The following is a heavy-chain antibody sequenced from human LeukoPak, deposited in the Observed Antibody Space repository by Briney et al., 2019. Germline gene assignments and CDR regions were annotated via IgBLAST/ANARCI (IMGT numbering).Heavy chain of an antibody. CDR2: VLSNSDHV. CDR3: AKDRSGDLDT. D-gene: IGHD4-17*01. CDR1: GFNFHEYA. J-gene: IGHJ5*01. Sequence: GGSLRLSCTASGFNFHEYAFHWVRRVPGKGLEWVSGVLSNSDHVGYADSVKGRFTISRDNAKNSLYLQMNSLRSDDTALYYCAKDRSGDLDTWGQGTLVTVSS. V-gene: IGHV3-9*01.